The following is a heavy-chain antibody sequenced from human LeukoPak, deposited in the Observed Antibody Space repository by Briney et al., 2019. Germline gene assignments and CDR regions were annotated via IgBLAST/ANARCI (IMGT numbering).Heavy chain of an antibody. D-gene: IGHD6-13*01. CDR2: INPNSGGT. CDR1: GYTFTGYY. V-gene: IGHV1-2*02. Sequence: ASVKVSCKASGYTFTGYYMHWVRQAPGQGLEWMGWINPNSGGTNYAQKSQGRVTMTRDTSISTAYMELSRLRSDDTAVYYCARERYSSSWEHDYWSQGTLVTVSS. J-gene: IGHJ4*02. CDR3: ARERYSSSWEHDY.